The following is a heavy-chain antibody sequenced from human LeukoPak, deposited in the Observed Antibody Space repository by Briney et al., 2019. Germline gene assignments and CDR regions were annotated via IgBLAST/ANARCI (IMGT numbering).Heavy chain of an antibody. CDR2: TNPYVTDI. V-gene: IGHV3-7*03. J-gene: IGHJ4*02. D-gene: IGHD2-15*01. CDR3: AKDQYCSGDSCPHQRGFHY. Sequence: PGGSLRLSCAASGFTLSTSWMGWVRQAPGKGLEYVAITNPYVTDIYYLDSVRGRFIISRDNDKNLLSLQLNSLTVEDTAVYYCAKDQYCSGDSCPHQRGFHYWGQGTLVTVSS. CDR1: GFTLSTSW.